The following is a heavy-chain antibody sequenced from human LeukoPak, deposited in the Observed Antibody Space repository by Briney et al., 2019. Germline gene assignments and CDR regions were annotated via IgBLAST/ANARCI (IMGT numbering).Heavy chain of an antibody. J-gene: IGHJ4*02. D-gene: IGHD1-26*01. CDR1: GGSISSSAC. CDR3: AREVGPVTSHRIDS. CDR2: ICHSGISGNT. V-gene: IGHV4-38-2*02. Sequence: PSETLSLTCTVSGGSISSSACWSWSRQPPGKGLEWIGSICHSGISGNTYYNPSLKSRVTISLDTPKNQFSLKLSSVTAADTAVYSCAREVGPVTSHRIDSWGQGPLVTVSS.